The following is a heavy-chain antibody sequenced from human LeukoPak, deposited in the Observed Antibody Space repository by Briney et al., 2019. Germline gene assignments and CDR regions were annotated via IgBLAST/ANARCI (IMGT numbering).Heavy chain of an antibody. CDR2: IDPSDSYT. CDR3: TRLKGRTSTGSFDY. J-gene: IGHJ4*02. Sequence: GESLKISCQGSGYRFNSYWISWVRQMPGKGLEWMGRIDPSDSYTNYSPSFQGQVTISADKSIFTAYLQWNSLKASDTAIYYCTRLKGRTSTGSFDYWGQGTLVTVSS. D-gene: IGHD2-8*02. V-gene: IGHV5-10-1*04. CDR1: GYRFNSYW.